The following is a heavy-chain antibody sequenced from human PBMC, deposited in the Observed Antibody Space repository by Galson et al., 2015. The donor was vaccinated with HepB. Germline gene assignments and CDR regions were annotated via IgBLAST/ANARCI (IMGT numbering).Heavy chain of an antibody. CDR3: AKELGSTMVRGSPRCFDP. Sequence: SLRLSCAASGFTFSSYGMHWVRQAPGKGLEWVAVVSYDGSTKYYADSVKGRFTISRDNSKNTLYLQMNSLRPEDTAVYYCAKELGSTMVRGSPRCFDPWGQGTLVTVSS. J-gene: IGHJ5*02. D-gene: IGHD3-10*01. CDR1: GFTFSSYG. V-gene: IGHV3-30*18. CDR2: VSYDGSTK.